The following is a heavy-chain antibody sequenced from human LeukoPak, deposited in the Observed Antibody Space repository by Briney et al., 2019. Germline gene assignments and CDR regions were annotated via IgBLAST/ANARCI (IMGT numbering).Heavy chain of an antibody. Sequence: PSETLSLTCSVSGGSISSYYWSWIRQPPGKGLKWIGYIYHSGSTSYSPSLRSRVTISLDTSKNQFSLKLTSVTSADTALYYCARDRTRYIRGYYYYMDVWGKGTTITISS. CDR3: ARDRTRYIRGYYYYMDV. D-gene: IGHD3-22*01. J-gene: IGHJ6*03. CDR1: GGSISSYY. CDR2: IYHSGST. V-gene: IGHV4-4*08.